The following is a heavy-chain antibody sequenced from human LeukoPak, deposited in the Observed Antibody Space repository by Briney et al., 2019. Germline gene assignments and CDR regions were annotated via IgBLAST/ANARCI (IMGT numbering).Heavy chain of an antibody. D-gene: IGHD3-22*01. CDR2: ISPSGGTT. CDR3: ATKVVTDAFDI. CDR1: GIIFSNYG. Sequence: PGGSLRLSCEASGIIFSNYGMNWVRQAPGKRLEWVSGISPSGGTTYYADSLKGRFSISRDNSKNTVYLQMNSLRADDTAVYYCATKVVTDAFDIWGQGTMVTVSS. V-gene: IGHV3-23*01. J-gene: IGHJ3*02.